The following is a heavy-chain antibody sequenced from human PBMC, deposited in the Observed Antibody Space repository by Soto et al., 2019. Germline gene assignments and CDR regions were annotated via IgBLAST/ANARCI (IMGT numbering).Heavy chain of an antibody. V-gene: IGHV3-7*01. D-gene: IGHD3-10*01. CDR2: IQKDGSEK. CDR3: ARELAFGLFQGGVDF. J-gene: IGHJ4*02. CDR1: GFTFSNYW. Sequence: EVQLVVSGGGLVQPGGSLRLSCVASGFTFSNYWMSWVRQVPGKGLEWVANIQKDGSEKYYVDSVKGRVTISRDNAKNSLYLQMNSLRAEDTAVYYGARELAFGLFQGGVDFWCQGALLTVSS.